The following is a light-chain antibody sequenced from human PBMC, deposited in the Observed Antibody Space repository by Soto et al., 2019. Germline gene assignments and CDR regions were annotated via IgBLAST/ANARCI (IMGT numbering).Light chain of an antibody. J-gene: IGLJ1*01. Sequence: QSVLTQPPSASGTPGQRVTMSCSGSSSNIGSNTVNWYQQLPGTAPQLLIYSNDERPSGVPDRFSGSKSGTSASLALSGLQAEDEADYYCAAWDDSLSAYVFGTGTKLTVL. CDR2: SND. V-gene: IGLV1-44*01. CDR3: AAWDDSLSAYV. CDR1: SSNIGSNT.